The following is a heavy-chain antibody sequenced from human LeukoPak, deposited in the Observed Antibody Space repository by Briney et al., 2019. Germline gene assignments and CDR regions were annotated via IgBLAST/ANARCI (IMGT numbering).Heavy chain of an antibody. D-gene: IGHD6-13*01. V-gene: IGHV4-39*07. J-gene: IGHJ4*02. CDR1: GGSISSSGYY. CDR3: ARESILGAAAGIGD. CDR2: IYYSGST. Sequence: PSETLSLTCTVSGGSISSSGYYWGWIRQPPGKGLEWIGSIYYSGSTYYNPSLKSRVTISVDTSKNQFSLKLSSVTAADTAVYYCARESILGAAAGIGDWGQGTLVTVSS.